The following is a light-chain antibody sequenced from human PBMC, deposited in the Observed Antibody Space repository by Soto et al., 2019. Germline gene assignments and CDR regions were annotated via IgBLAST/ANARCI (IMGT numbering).Light chain of an antibody. CDR3: QQYNNWPFT. CDR1: QSVSSN. V-gene: IGKV3-15*01. CDR2: GAS. Sequence: EIVMTQSPATLSVSPGERATLSCRASQSVSSNLAWYQHKPGQAPRLLIYGASTRATGIPGRFSGSGSGTEFTLTISSLQSEDFAVFYCQQYNNWPFTFGPGTKVDIK. J-gene: IGKJ3*01.